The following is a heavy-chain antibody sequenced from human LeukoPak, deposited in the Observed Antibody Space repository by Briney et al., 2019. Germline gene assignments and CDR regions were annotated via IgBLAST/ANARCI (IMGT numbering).Heavy chain of an antibody. CDR2: MNPNSGNT. CDR1: GYTLTEFS. CDR3: ARDHRIAVAGTLIAFDI. D-gene: IGHD6-19*01. J-gene: IGHJ3*02. V-gene: IGHV1-8*01. Sequence: ASVKVSCKVFGYTLTEFSMHWVRQATGQGLEWMGWMNPNSGNTGYAQKFQGRVTMTRNTSISTAYMELSSLRSEDTAVYYCARDHRIAVAGTLIAFDIWGQGTMVTVSS.